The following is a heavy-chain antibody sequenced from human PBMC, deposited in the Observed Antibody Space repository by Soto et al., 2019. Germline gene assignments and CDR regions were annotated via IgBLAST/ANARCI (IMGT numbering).Heavy chain of an antibody. CDR3: ARGPIRGVQYYFDL. CDR1: GDAISSSYW. CDR2: IFHIWST. Sequence: QVQLRESGPGLVKPSGTLSLTCAVSGDAISSSYWWNWVRQSPGRGLEWIGEIFHIWSTNYNPSLKGRLTMSVDKTKNHFSLTLTSVTAAGTAVYFCARGPIRGVQYYFDLWGPGTLVAVSS. J-gene: IGHJ4*02. V-gene: IGHV4-4*02. D-gene: IGHD3-10*01.